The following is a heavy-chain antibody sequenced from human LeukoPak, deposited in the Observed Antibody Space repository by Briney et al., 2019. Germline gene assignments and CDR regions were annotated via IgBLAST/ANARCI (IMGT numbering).Heavy chain of an antibody. CDR2: IYYSGST. J-gene: IGHJ5*02. D-gene: IGHD3-10*01. CDR3: ARDMVRGPVGP. V-gene: IGHV4-59*01. Sequence: PSETLSLTCTVSGGSISSYYWSWIRQPPGKGLEWIGYIYYSGSTNYNPSLKSRVTISVDTSKNQFSLKLSSVTAADTAVYYCARDMVRGPVGPWGQGTLVTVSS. CDR1: GGSISSYY.